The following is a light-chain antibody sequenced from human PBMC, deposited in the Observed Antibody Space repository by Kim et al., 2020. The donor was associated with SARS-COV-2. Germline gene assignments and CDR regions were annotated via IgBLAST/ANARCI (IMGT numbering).Light chain of an antibody. Sequence: APGSVTSIACGTNKVGGRSVSRYQQQPGQAPVFIIYYDTDRPSGIPKRFSGSKSGNAATLTIIGGEAEDEADYYCQVWDSNSDHVVFGGGTQLTVL. CDR2: YDT. J-gene: IGLJ2*01. CDR1: KVGGRS. V-gene: IGLV3-21*04. CDR3: QVWDSNSDHVV.